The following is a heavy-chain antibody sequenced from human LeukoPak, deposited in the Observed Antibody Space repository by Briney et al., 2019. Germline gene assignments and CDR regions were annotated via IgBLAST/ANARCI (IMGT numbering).Heavy chain of an antibody. CDR1: GNYW. D-gene: IGHD4-17*01. CDR2: INSDGSST. J-gene: IGHJ4*02. CDR3: ARDTDTVTTILDY. Sequence: GGSLRLSCAASGNYWMHWVRQAPGKGLVWVSRINSDGSSTSYADSVKGRFTISRDNAKNTLYLQMNSLRAEDTAVYYCARDTDTVTTILDYWGQGTLVTVSS. V-gene: IGHV3-74*01.